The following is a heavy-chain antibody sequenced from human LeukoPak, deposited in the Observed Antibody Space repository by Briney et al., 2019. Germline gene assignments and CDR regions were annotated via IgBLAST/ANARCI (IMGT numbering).Heavy chain of an antibody. CDR1: GFTVSTTH. J-gene: IGHJ3*01. D-gene: IGHD2-15*01. Sequence: GSLRLSCAASGFTVSTTHMSWVRQAPGKGLEWASVIYSGGDTYYSDSVKGRFTVSRDNSKNTLYLQMNSLSAEDTAVYYCARGYVRASDFWGQGTMVTVSS. V-gene: IGHV3-53*01. CDR3: ARGYVRASDF. CDR2: IYSGGDT.